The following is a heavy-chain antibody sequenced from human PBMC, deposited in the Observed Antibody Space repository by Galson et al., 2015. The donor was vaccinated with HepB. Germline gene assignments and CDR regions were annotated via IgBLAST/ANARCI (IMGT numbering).Heavy chain of an antibody. CDR2: ISYDGSNK. D-gene: IGHD6-13*01. Sequence: SLRLSCAASGFTFSSYGMHWVRQAPGKGLEWVAVISYDGSNKYYADSVKGRFTISRDNSKNTLYLQMNSLRAEDTAVYYCAKSPYSSRYYYYYGMDVWGQGTTVTVSS. CDR1: GFTFSSYG. V-gene: IGHV3-30*18. CDR3: AKSPYSSRYYYYYGMDV. J-gene: IGHJ6*02.